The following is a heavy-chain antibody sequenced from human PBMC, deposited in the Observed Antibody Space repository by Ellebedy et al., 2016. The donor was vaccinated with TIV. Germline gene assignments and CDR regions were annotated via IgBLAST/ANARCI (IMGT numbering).Heavy chain of an antibody. V-gene: IGHV3-48*04. CDR3: TRDPDVVYDFDY. CDR2: INSRSDTI. CDR1: GFTLSEFG. J-gene: IGHJ4*02. Sequence: PGGSLRLSCAASGFTLSEFGMTWVRQAQGKGLEWVSHINSRSDTISYADSVKGRFIISRDIAKNSLHLQMNSMGAEDTAVYYCTRDPDVVYDFDYWGQGILVTVSS. D-gene: IGHD5/OR15-5a*01.